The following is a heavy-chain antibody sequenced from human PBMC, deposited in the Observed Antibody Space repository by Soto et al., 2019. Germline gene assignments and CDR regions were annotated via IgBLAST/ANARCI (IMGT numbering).Heavy chain of an antibody. CDR3: ARLYGGGYYSPDY. J-gene: IGHJ4*02. D-gene: IGHD3-3*01. Sequence: QVQLQESGPGLVKSSETLSLTCTVSGGSISSSSFFWGWIRQPPGRGLEWIGSIYYSGSTYYNPYLKIGVTMSADTSKNQFSLQLRSVTAADTAVYYCARLYGGGYYSPDYWGQGTLVAVSS. V-gene: IGHV4-39*01. CDR1: GGSISSSSFF. CDR2: IYYSGST.